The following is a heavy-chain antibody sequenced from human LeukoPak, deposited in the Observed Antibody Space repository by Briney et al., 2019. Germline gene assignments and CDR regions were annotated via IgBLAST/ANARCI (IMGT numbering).Heavy chain of an antibody. Sequence: PGRSLRLSCAASGFTFSSYGMHWVRQAPGKGLEWVAVIWYDGSNKYYADSVKGRFTISRDNSKNTLYLQMNSLKTEDTAVYYCTTTPIVGATYLDYWSQGTLVTVSS. J-gene: IGHJ4*02. D-gene: IGHD1-26*01. CDR1: GFTFSSYG. CDR3: TTTPIVGATYLDY. CDR2: IWYDGSNK. V-gene: IGHV3-33*01.